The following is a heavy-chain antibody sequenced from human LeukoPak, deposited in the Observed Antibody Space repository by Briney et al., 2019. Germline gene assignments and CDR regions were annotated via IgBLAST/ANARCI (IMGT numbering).Heavy chain of an antibody. V-gene: IGHV3-21*01. Sequence: GGSLRLSCTASGFTFGDYAMNWVRQAPGKGLEWVSSISAGTSNIDYADSIKGRFTISRDNAKKSLYLQMNSLRAEDTAVYYCTRDSYCSSTSCYRGHFDSWGQGTLVTVSS. J-gene: IGHJ4*02. CDR2: ISAGTSNI. D-gene: IGHD2-2*01. CDR3: TRDSYCSSTSCYRGHFDS. CDR1: GFTFGDYA.